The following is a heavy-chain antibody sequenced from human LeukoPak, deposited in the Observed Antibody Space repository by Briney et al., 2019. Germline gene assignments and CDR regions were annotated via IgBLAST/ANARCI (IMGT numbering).Heavy chain of an antibody. CDR3: ARASDLDAFDI. CDR2: IYYSGST. J-gene: IGHJ3*02. Sequence: PSETLSLTCTVSGGSISSSSYYWGWFRQPPGKGLEWIGSIYYSGSTYYNPSLKSRVTISVDTSKNQFSLKLSSVTAADTAVYYCARASDLDAFDIWGQGTMVTVSS. V-gene: IGHV4-39*07. CDR1: GGSISSSSYY.